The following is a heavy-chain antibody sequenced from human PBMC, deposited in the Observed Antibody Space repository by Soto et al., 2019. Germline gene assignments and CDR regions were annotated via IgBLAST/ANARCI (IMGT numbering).Heavy chain of an antibody. V-gene: IGHV4-4*07. CDR2: IYTSGAT. D-gene: IGHD1-1*01. CDR3: ARGGIQLSYAFDY. CDR1: GSSFSNFY. J-gene: IGHJ4*02. Sequence: QVQLQESGPRLVKPSETLSLTCSVSGSSFSNFYWSWTRQPAGKGLEWIGRIYTSGATSYNPSLKSRVTMSVDTSQTQMSLSVRSVTAADTAVYFCARGGIQLSYAFDYWGPGILVTVSS.